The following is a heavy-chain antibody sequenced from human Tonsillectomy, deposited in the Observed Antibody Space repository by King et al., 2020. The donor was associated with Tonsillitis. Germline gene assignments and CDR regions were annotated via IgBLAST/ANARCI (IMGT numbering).Heavy chain of an antibody. Sequence: QLVQSGAEVKKAGESLRISCKGSGYTFTNYWIAWVRQMPGKGLEWMGIINPYDSDTRYSPSSQGQVTISADKSMTTAYLQWSSLKASDTAIYYCARPRGGGGNFFYGMDVWGQGTKVTLPS. CDR2: INPYDSDT. CDR1: GYTFTNYW. D-gene: IGHD1-1*01. V-gene: IGHV5-51*01. CDR3: ARPRGGGGNFFYGMDV. J-gene: IGHJ6*02.